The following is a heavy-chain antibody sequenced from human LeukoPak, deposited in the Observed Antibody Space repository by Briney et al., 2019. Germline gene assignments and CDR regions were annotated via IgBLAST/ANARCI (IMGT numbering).Heavy chain of an antibody. CDR1: GFTFNNYW. CDR2: IKEDTSQK. Sequence: GGSLRLSCAASGFTFNNYWMSWVRQGPGKGLEWVAHIKEDTSQKYYVGSVEGRFTISRDNARDSLYLQMNSLRGEDTAVYFCARQVSREGHFDYWGQGALVTVSS. CDR3: ARQVSREGHFDY. J-gene: IGHJ4*02. V-gene: IGHV3-7*01. D-gene: IGHD1-26*01.